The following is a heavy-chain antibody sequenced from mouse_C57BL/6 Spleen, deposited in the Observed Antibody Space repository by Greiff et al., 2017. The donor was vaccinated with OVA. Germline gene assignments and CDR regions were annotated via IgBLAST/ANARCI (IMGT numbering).Heavy chain of an antibody. Sequence: QVQLKQPGAELVKPGASVKMSCKASGYTFTSYWITWVKQRPGQGLEWIGDIYPGSGSTNYNEKFKSKATLTVDTSSSTAYMQLSSLTSEDSAVYYGARRDGYDGWYFDVWGTGTTVTVSS. J-gene: IGHJ1*03. V-gene: IGHV1-55*01. CDR1: GYTFTSYW. CDR3: ARRDGYDGWYFDV. D-gene: IGHD2-2*01. CDR2: IYPGSGST.